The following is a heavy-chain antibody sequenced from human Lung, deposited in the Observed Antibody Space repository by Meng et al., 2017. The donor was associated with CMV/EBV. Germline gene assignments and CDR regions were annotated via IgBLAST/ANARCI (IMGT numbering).Heavy chain of an antibody. CDR1: GYKFTDYY. J-gene: IGHJ4*02. Sequence: SVXVSXXPSGYKFTDYYLHWVRQAPGQGLEWMGWLNPESGGTNSAQKFKGRVTMTRDTSITEAYMELSRLTSDDTAVYFCARGADSSSWYSPYDSWGQGTXVTVSS. V-gene: IGHV1-2*02. CDR3: ARGADSSSWYSPYDS. CDR2: LNPESGGT. D-gene: IGHD6-13*01.